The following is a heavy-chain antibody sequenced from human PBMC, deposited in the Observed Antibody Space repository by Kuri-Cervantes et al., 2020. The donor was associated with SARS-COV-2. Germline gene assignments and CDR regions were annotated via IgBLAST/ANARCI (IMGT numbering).Heavy chain of an antibody. J-gene: IGHJ3*02. CDR1: GGSISSGSYY. CDR2: IYTSGST. V-gene: IGHV4-61*02. CDR3: ARATKADYGDYIDAFDI. D-gene: IGHD4-17*01. Sequence: LRLSCTVSGGSISSGSYYWSWIRQPAGKGLEWIGRIYTSGSTNYNPSLKSRVTISVDTSKNQFSLKLSSVTAADTAVYCCARATKADYGDYIDAFDIWGQGTMVTVSS.